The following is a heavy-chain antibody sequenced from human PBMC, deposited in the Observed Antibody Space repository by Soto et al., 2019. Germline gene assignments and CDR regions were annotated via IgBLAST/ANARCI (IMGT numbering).Heavy chain of an antibody. Sequence: SETLSLTCAVSGGSISSSNWWSWVGQPPGKGLEWIGEIYHSGSTNYNPSLKSRVTISVDKSKNQFSLKLSSVTAADTAVYYCARDRVTYSYGQQNYYYGMDVWGQGTTVTVSS. CDR3: ARDRVTYSYGQQNYYYGMDV. CDR2: IYHSGST. D-gene: IGHD5-18*01. V-gene: IGHV4-4*02. J-gene: IGHJ6*02. CDR1: GGSISSSNW.